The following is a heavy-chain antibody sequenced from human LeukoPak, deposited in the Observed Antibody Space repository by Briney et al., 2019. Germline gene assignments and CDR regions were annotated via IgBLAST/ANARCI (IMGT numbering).Heavy chain of an antibody. CDR3: ARPKYSSSLAFDY. CDR2: IHPGDSDT. Sequence: GESLQISCKDSGNTFTTSLIVWVRQMPGKGLEWMGIIHPGDSDTKYSPSFQGQVTISADKSISTAYLQWSSLKASDTAIYHCARPKYSSSLAFDYWGQGTPVTVSS. J-gene: IGHJ4*02. D-gene: IGHD6-6*01. CDR1: GNTFTTSL. V-gene: IGHV5-51*01.